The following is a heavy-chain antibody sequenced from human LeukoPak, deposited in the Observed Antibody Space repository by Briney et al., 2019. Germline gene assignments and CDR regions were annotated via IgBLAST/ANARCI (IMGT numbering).Heavy chain of an antibody. Sequence: GGSLRLSCAASGFTLSSYAMSWVRQAPGKGLEWVSAISDTGNTYHADSVKGRFTISRDSSKNTLFLRMNRLRPEDAAVYYCAKAPVTTCRGAFCYPFDYWGLGTLVTVSS. J-gene: IGHJ4*02. CDR3: AKAPVTTCRGAFCYPFDY. D-gene: IGHD2-15*01. CDR2: ISDTGNT. CDR1: GFTLSSYA. V-gene: IGHV3-23*01.